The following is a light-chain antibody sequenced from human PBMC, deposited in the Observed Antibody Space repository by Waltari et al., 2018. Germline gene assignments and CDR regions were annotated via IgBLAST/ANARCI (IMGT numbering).Light chain of an antibody. CDR1: SSDVGGYNS. Sequence: QSALTQPRSVSGSPGQSVPISCTGPSSDVGGYNSVSWYQQDPGKAPKLLIFDVSERPSGVSDRFSGSKSGNTASLTISGLQAEDEADYHCCSFAAGNTVIFGGGTKLTVV. J-gene: IGLJ2*01. CDR2: DVS. CDR3: CSFAAGNTVI. V-gene: IGLV2-11*01.